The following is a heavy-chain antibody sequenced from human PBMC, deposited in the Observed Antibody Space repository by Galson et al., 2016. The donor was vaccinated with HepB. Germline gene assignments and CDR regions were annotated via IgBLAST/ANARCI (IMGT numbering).Heavy chain of an antibody. Sequence: SVKVSCKASGGPFSSNAISWVRQAPGQGLEWMXGIIPMSDTANYAQKLQGRLTIAADQAARTAYMELRSLTSDDTAVYYCAPSPPMSGLPLLYFDNWGQGTLVTVSS. D-gene: IGHD2-21*02. V-gene: IGHV1-69*13. CDR3: APSPPMSGLPLLYFDN. CDR1: GGPFSSNA. J-gene: IGHJ4*02. CDR2: IIPMSDTA.